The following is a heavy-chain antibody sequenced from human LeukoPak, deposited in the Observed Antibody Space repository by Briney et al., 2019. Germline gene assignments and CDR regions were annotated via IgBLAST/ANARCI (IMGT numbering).Heavy chain of an antibody. V-gene: IGHV4-61*01. CDR1: GGSISSGSYY. Sequence: SETLSLTCTVSGGSISSGSYYWSWIRQPPGKGLEWIGYIYYSGSTNYNPSLKSRVTISVDTSKNQFSLKLSSVTAADTAVYYCARERGYCSSTSCPNWFDPWGQGTLVTVSS. CDR3: ARERGYCSSTSCPNWFDP. D-gene: IGHD2-2*01. J-gene: IGHJ5*02. CDR2: IYYSGST.